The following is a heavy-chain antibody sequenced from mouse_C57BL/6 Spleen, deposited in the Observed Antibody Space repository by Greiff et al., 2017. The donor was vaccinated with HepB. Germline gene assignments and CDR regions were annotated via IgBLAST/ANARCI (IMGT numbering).Heavy chain of an antibody. CDR2: IYPGDGDT. D-gene: IGHD4-1*01. J-gene: IGHJ2*01. Sequence: QVQLQQSGPELVKPGASVKISCKASGYAFSSSWMNWVKQRPGKGLEWIGRIYPGDGDTNYNGKFKGKATLTADKSSSTAYMQLSSLTSEDSAVYFCASGWEGSGYFDYWGQGTTLTVSS. CDR3: ASGWEGSGYFDY. V-gene: IGHV1-82*01. CDR1: GYAFSSSW.